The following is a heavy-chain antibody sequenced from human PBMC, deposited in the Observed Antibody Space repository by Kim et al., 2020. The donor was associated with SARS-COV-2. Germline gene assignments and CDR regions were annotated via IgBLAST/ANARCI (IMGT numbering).Heavy chain of an antibody. J-gene: IGHJ4*02. CDR3: ARRGRSGYYVYYFDY. Sequence: DRFTNARDNAKNSLYLKMNSLRAEDTAVYYCARRGRSGYYVYYFDYWGQGTLVTVSS. V-gene: IGHV3-11*03. D-gene: IGHD3-3*01.